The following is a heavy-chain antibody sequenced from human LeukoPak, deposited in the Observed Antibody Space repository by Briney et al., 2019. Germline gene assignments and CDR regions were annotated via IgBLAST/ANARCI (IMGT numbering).Heavy chain of an antibody. CDR3: ARWSTDFWSGYYMGYFDY. CDR1: GFTVSSNY. Sequence: PGGSLRLSCAASGFTVSSNYMSWVRQAPGKGLEWVSAIYSGGSTYYADSVKGRFTISRDNSKNTLCLQMNSLRAEDTAVYYCARWSTDFWSGYYMGYFDYWGQGTLVTVSS. CDR2: IYSGGST. D-gene: IGHD3-3*01. J-gene: IGHJ4*02. V-gene: IGHV3-66*02.